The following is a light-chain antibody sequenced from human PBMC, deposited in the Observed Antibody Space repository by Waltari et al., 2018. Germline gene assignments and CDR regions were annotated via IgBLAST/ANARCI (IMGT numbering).Light chain of an antibody. CDR3: QQAKSFPLT. Sequence: DIQMTQSPSSVSASVGDRVTIPCRASQGISSSLAWYQQKPGKVPTLLIYAASSLQSGVPSRFSGSGSGTDFTLTISSLQPEDSATYYCQQAKSFPLTFGPGTKVDIK. CDR2: AAS. J-gene: IGKJ3*01. CDR1: QGISSS. V-gene: IGKV1-12*01.